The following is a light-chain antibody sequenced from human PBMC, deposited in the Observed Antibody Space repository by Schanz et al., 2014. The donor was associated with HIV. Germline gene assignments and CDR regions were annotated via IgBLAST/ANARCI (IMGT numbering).Light chain of an antibody. Sequence: QSALTQPASVSGSPGQSITISCTGTSSDIGRYNLVSWYRQHPGEAPKLMIYEGSERPSGVSNRFSGSKSGNTASLTISGLQAEDEADYYCCSYAGSSTPVFGGGTKLTVL. CDR3: CSYAGSSTPV. CDR1: SSDIGRYNL. V-gene: IGLV2-23*01. CDR2: EGS. J-gene: IGLJ2*01.